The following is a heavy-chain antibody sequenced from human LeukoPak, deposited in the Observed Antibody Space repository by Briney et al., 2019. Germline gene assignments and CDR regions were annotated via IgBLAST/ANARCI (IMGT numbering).Heavy chain of an antibody. CDR1: GFTFSSYA. J-gene: IGHJ4*02. D-gene: IGHD3-22*01. V-gene: IGHV3-23*01. CDR3: AKAGKYYYGSSGYYPGDY. CDR2: ISGSGGST. Sequence: GGSLRLSCAASGFTFSSYAMSWVRQAPGKGLEWVSAISGSGGSTYYADSVKGWFTISRDNSKNTLYLQMNSLRAEDTAVYYCAKAGKYYYGSSGYYPGDYWGQGTLVTVSS.